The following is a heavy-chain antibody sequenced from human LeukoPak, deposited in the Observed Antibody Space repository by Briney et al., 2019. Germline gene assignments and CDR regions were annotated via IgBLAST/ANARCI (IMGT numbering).Heavy chain of an antibody. CDR2: INWNGGSI. D-gene: IGHD3-22*01. Sequence: GGSLRLSCAASGFTFDDYSMTWVRQAPGKGLEWVSGINWNGGSIGYADSVKGRFTISRDNAKKSLYLQMNSLRAEDTALYHCARDRGYDSSGHYYYYYMDVWGKGTTVTVSS. V-gene: IGHV3-20*01. CDR1: GFTFDDYS. J-gene: IGHJ6*03. CDR3: ARDRGYDSSGHYYYYYMDV.